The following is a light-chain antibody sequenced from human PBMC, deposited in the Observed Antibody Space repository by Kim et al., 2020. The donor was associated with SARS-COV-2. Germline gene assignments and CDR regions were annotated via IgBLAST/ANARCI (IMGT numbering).Light chain of an antibody. CDR1: QSIGTR. Sequence: ASVGDRVTIAWRASQSIGTRLNWYQQRPGKAPKLLIYAASSLQSGVPSRFSGSGSGTDFTLTISSLQPEDFATYYCQQSHSTPWLTFGGGTKLE. CDR3: QQSHSTPWLT. V-gene: IGKV1-39*01. J-gene: IGKJ4*01. CDR2: AAS.